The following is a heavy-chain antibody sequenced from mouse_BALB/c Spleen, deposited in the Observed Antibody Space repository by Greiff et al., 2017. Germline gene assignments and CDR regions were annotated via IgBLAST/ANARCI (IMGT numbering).Heavy chain of an antibody. Sequence: EVQLQQSGAELVRSGASVKLSCTASGFNIKDYYMHWVKQRPEQGLEWIGWIDPENGDTEYAPKFQGKATMTADTSSNTAYLQLSSLTSEDTAVYYCAREMRFAYWGQGTLVTVSA. V-gene: IGHV14-4*02. CDR2: IDPENGDT. J-gene: IGHJ3*01. CDR1: GFNIKDYY. CDR3: AREMRFAY.